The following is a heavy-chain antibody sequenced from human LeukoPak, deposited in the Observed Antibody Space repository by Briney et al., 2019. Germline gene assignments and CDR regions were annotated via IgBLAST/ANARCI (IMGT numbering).Heavy chain of an antibody. CDR2: FNPDSGGT. D-gene: IGHD6-19*01. V-gene: IGHV1-2*02. CDR3: AKDRQYSSGWYGH. Sequence: ASVKVSCKASGYTFTGYYMHWVRQAPGQGLEWMGWFNPDSGGTNYAQKLQGRVTMTTDTSTSTAYMELRSLRSDDTAVYYCAKDRQYSSGWYGHWGQGTLVTVSS. CDR1: GYTFTGYY. J-gene: IGHJ5*02.